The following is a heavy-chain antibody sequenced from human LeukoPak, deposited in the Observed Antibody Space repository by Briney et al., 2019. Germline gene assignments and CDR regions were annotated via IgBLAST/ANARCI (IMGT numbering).Heavy chain of an antibody. Sequence: VASVKVSCKASGGTFSSYTISWVGQAPGQGVEGMGGIIPILGIANYAQKFQGRVTITADKSTSTAYMELSSLRSEDTAVYYCATDRGATDAFDIWGQGTMVTVSS. J-gene: IGHJ3*02. V-gene: IGHV1-69*10. CDR3: ATDRGATDAFDI. D-gene: IGHD3-10*01. CDR2: IIPILGIA. CDR1: GGTFSSYT.